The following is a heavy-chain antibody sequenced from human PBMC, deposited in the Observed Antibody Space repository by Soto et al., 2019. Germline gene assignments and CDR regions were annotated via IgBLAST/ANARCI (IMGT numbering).Heavy chain of an antibody. D-gene: IGHD2-15*01. V-gene: IGHV1-18*01. J-gene: IGHJ4*02. Sequence: QVQLVQSGAEVKKPGASVKVSCKASGYTFTNYGVSWVRQAPGQGLEWMGWINTYNGNTNYAQRLQGRVTMTTDTSTSPAYMELRSLRSDDTAVYYCAKVQEKWSKFFDYWGQGTLVTVSS. CDR1: GYTFTNYG. CDR2: INTYNGNT. CDR3: AKVQEKWSKFFDY.